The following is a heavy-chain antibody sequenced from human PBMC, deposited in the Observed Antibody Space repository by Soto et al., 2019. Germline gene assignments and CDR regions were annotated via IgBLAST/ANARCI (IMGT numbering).Heavy chain of an antibody. V-gene: IGHV3-23*01. D-gene: IGHD2-15*01. J-gene: IGHJ4*02. Sequence: EVQFLESGAGLVPPGGSLRLSCVVSGFTFSNHAVTWVRKVPRKGLEWVSTIDKTGGVTNYADSVTSRFTISRDNSKHTVYLQMSSLQVEDTAVYYCAKISGYSGGWCQGTVVTVSS. CDR1: GFTFSNHA. CDR2: IDKTGGVT. CDR3: AKISGYSGG.